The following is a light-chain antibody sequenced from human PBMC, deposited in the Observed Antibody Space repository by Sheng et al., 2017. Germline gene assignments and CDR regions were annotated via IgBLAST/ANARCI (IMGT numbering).Light chain of an antibody. J-gene: IGKJ3*01. Sequence: DIQMTQSPSTLSASVGERVTITCRVSQGVSTWLAWYQQKVGKAPKLLIYRASNLQSGVPSRFSGSGSGTEFTLTISSLQPDDFATYYCQQYNSYSHFTFGPGTKVEIK. CDR3: QQYNSYSHFT. CDR1: QGVSTW. CDR2: RAS. V-gene: IGKV1-5*03.